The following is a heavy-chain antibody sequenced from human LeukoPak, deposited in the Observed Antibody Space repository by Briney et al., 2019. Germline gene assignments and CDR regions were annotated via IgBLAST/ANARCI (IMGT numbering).Heavy chain of an antibody. CDR2: INPNSGGT. D-gene: IGHD3-10*01. V-gene: IGHV1-2*02. Sequence: ASVKVSCKASGYTFTGYYMHWVRQAPGQGLEWMGWINPNSGGTKYAEKSQGRVTMTRDTSISTAYMEPSRLRSDDTAVYYCARRGIGGAFDIWGQGTMVTVSS. J-gene: IGHJ3*02. CDR3: ARRGIGGAFDI. CDR1: GYTFTGYY.